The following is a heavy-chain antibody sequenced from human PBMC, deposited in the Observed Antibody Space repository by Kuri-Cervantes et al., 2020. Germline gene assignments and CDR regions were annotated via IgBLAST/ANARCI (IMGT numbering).Heavy chain of an antibody. Sequence: GESLKISCAASGFTVSSNYMSWVRQAPGKGLEWVSVIYSGGSTHYADSVKGRFTISRDNSKNTLYLQMNSLRAEDTAVYYCAKDFSSGSVDTAMVLDYWGQGTLVTVSS. CDR3: AKDFSSGSVDTAMVLDY. V-gene: IGHV3-53*05. D-gene: IGHD5-18*01. J-gene: IGHJ4*02. CDR1: GFTVSSNY. CDR2: IYSGGST.